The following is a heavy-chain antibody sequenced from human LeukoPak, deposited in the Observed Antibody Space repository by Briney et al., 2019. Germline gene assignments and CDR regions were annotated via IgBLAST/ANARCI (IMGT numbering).Heavy chain of an antibody. CDR3: AKSNAWDWFDP. CDR2: INHVGIT. CDR1: GESFDGYY. V-gene: IGHV4-34*01. J-gene: IGHJ5*02. Sequence: TSETLSLTCAVYGESFDGYYWSWIRQSPGKGLEWIGHINHVGITNHNPSLKSRVTISVDKSNNQFSLNLSSVTAADTAVYYCAKSNAWDWFDPWGQGTLVTVSS. D-gene: IGHD4-11*01.